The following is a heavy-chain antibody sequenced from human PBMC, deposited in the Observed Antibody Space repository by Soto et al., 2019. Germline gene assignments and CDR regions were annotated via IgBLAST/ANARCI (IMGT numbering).Heavy chain of an antibody. V-gene: IGHV1-69*01. CDR2: IIPMFGTA. CDR3: AKEVVLESAGRSHDYYYCLDV. Sequence: QVQMVQSGAEVKKPGSSVKVSCKVSGGTFSSYAISWVRQAPGQGLEWMGGIIPMFGTANYAQKFQGRVNIIADESTSTAYLDLSSLTSEDTAVYFCAKEVVLESAGRSHDYYYCLDVWGQGTTVTVSS. CDR1: GGTFSSYA. J-gene: IGHJ6*02. D-gene: IGHD6-13*01.